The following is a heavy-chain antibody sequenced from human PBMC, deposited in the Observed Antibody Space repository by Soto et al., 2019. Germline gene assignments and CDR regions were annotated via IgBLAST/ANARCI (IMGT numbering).Heavy chain of an antibody. Sequence: ASVKVSCKAFGYRFTSYGIGWARQAPGQGLEWMGWINAYNGNTNYAQNFQGRVTLTTDTSTSTAYMELRSLRSNDTAVYYCARVSGIYYYGMDVWGQGTTVTVSS. J-gene: IGHJ6*02. CDR2: INAYNGNT. CDR3: ARVSGIYYYGMDV. CDR1: GYRFTSYG. V-gene: IGHV1-18*01. D-gene: IGHD3-10*01.